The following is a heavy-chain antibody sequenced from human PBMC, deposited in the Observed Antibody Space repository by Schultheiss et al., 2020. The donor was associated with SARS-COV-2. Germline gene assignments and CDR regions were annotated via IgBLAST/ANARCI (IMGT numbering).Heavy chain of an antibody. D-gene: IGHD6-13*01. CDR1: GGTFSSYA. Sequence: SVKVSCKASGGTFSSYAISWVRQAPGQGLEWMGGIIPIFGTANYAQKFQGRVTITADESTSTAYMELSSLRSEDTAVYYCARDLPAAGTYYGMDVWGQGTTVTVSS. V-gene: IGHV1-69*13. J-gene: IGHJ6*02. CDR3: ARDLPAAGTYYGMDV. CDR2: IIPIFGTA.